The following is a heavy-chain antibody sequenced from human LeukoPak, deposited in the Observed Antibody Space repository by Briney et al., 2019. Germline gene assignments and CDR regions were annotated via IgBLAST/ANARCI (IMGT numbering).Heavy chain of an antibody. CDR2: ISSNGGST. CDR3: ASPYSGYNYNFDH. Sequence: GGSLRLSCSASGFTFSSYAMHWVRQAPGKGLEYVSSISSNGGSTYYADSVKGRFTISRDNSKNTLFLQMSSLRTEDTAVYYCASPYSGYNYNFDHWGQGTLVTVSS. CDR1: GFTFSSYA. J-gene: IGHJ4*02. D-gene: IGHD5-12*01. V-gene: IGHV3-64D*06.